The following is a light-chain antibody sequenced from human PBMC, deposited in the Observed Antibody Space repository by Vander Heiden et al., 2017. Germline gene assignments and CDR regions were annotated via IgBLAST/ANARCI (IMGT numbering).Light chain of an antibody. CDR1: QSVLYSSNNNNY. CDR3: QQYYSAPRT. Sequence: DLVRTQTPDLLAVSPGERATINCKSSQSVLYSSNNNNYLAWYQQKPGQPPKLLIYWASTRQSGVPDRFSGSGSGTDFTLTISSLQADDVAVYFCQQYYSAPRTFGEGTRVEIK. J-gene: IGKJ4*02. V-gene: IGKV4-1*01. CDR2: WAS.